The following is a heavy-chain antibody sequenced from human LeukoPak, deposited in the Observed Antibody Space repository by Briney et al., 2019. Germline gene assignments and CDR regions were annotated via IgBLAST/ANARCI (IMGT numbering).Heavy chain of an antibody. CDR2: IYYTGST. V-gene: IGHV4-39*06. CDR1: GDSIHRSRYY. Sequence: SETLSLTCTVSGDSIHRSRYYWGWIRQPPGRGLEWIASIYYTGSTYYTPSLKSRGTISVDTSKKQFPLKLRSVTAADTAVYYCATLLGAVFDFWGQGALVTVSS. D-gene: IGHD3-16*01. CDR3: ATLLGAVFDF. J-gene: IGHJ4*02.